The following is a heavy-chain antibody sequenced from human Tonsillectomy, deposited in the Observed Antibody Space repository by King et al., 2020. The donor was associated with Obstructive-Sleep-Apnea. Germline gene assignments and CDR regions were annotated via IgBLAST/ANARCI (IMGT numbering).Heavy chain of an antibody. V-gene: IGHV3-21*01. CDR1: GFTFSRYY. Sequence: VQLVESGGGLVKPGGSLRLSCVASGFTFSRYYMDWVRRAPGKGLGWVSSIRSSSTNIYYADSGKGRFTISRDNAKNSLYLQMNSLRAEDTATYYCARVNYYDSSGSIYWYFDLWGRGTLVTVSS. J-gene: IGHJ2*01. CDR2: IRSSSTNI. CDR3: ARVNYYDSSGSIYWYFDL. D-gene: IGHD3-22*01.